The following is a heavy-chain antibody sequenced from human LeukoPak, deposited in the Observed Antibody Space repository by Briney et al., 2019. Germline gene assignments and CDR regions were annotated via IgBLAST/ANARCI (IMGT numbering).Heavy chain of an antibody. V-gene: IGHV3-48*01. CDR3: ARSYWGSDY. D-gene: IGHD7-27*01. CDR1: GFTFSSYS. J-gene: IGHJ4*02. Sequence: GGSLRLSCAASGFTFSSYSMNWVRQAPGKGLEWVSYISSSSSTIYYADSVKGRFTISRDNAKNSLYLQMNSLRAEDTAVYYCARSYWGSDYWGQGTLVTVSS. CDR2: ISSSSSTI.